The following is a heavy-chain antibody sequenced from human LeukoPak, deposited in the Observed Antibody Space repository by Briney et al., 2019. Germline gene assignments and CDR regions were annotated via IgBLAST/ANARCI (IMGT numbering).Heavy chain of an antibody. CDR2: ISYDGSNK. J-gene: IGHJ3*02. V-gene: IGHV3-30-3*01. D-gene: IGHD1-26*01. Sequence: GRSLRLSCAASGFTFSSYAMHWVRQAPGKGLEWVAVISYDGSNKYYADSVKGRFTISRDNSKNTLYLQMNSLRAEDTAVYYCARDLGIVGATRGAFDIWGQGTMVTVSS. CDR1: GFTFSSYA. CDR3: ARDLGIVGATRGAFDI.